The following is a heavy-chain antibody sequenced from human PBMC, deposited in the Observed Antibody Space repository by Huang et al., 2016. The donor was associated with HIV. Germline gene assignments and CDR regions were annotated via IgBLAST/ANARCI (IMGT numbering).Heavy chain of an antibody. CDR3: GGSPGMGMVAGGWVVH. D-gene: IGHD6-19*01. V-gene: IGHV4-34*02. Sequence: QVRLQQWGAGLLNPSETLSLTCAVYNGSFSGYFWNWFRLAPRKGLACIGEVSHIGNVNSNPSLHSRVSMSVVPSKKQFSLNLTSVTAADSAIYYCGGSPGMGMVAGGWVVHWGHGNQVSVSS. CDR1: NGSFSGYF. CDR2: VSHIGNV. J-gene: IGHJ4*01.